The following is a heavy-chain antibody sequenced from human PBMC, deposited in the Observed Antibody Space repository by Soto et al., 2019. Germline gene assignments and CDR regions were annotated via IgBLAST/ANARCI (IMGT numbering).Heavy chain of an antibody. CDR1: GFTFSSYA. CDR2: ISGSGGST. D-gene: IGHD3-10*01. V-gene: IGHV3-23*01. CDR3: AKGEALLWFGEYDYFDY. Sequence: EVQLLESGGGMVQPGGSLRLSCAASGFTFSSYAMSWVRQAPGKGLEWVSAISGSGGSTYYADSVKGRFTISRDNSKNTLYLQINSRRAEDTAVYYCAKGEALLWFGEYDYFDYWGQGTLVTVSS. J-gene: IGHJ4*02.